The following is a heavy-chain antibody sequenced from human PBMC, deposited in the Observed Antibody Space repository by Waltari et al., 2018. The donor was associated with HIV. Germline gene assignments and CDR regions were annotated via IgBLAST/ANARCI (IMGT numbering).Heavy chain of an antibody. CDR3: TRGLRLLRSILPFDY. D-gene: IGHD1-26*01. CDR1: GFSFRRYE. CDR2: ISTTGSTV. Sequence: EVQLVQSGGGLVQPGGSLRLSCAGSGFSFRRYEMHWVRPAPGKGLEWVSYISTTGSTVYYADSVKGRFTISRDNAKKSLYLQMNSLRAEDTAVYYCTRGLRLLRSILPFDYWGQGTLVPVSS. J-gene: IGHJ4*02. V-gene: IGHV3-48*03.